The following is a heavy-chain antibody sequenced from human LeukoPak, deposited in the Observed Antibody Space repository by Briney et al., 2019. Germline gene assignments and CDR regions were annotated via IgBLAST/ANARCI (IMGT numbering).Heavy chain of an antibody. J-gene: IGHJ4*02. V-gene: IGHV4-61*02. Sequence: PSETLSLTCTVSGGSISSSSYYWSWIRQPAGKGLEWIGRIYTSGSTNYNPSLKSRVTMSVDTSKNQFSLKLSSVTAADTAVYYCARDGSICSGGSCYDYFDYWGQGTLVTVSS. CDR1: GGSISSSSYY. D-gene: IGHD2-15*01. CDR2: IYTSGST. CDR3: ARDGSICSGGSCYDYFDY.